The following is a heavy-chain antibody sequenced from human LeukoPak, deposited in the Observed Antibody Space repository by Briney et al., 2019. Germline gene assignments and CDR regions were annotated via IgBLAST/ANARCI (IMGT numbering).Heavy chain of an antibody. CDR1: GGSFSGYY. D-gene: IGHD3-22*01. Sequence: PSETRSLTCAVYGGSFSGYYWSWIRQPPGKGLEWIGEINHRGSTNYNPSLKSRVTISVDTSKNQFSLKLSSVTAADAAVYYCARPGLQTYYYDSSGYYYVDWGQGTLVTVSS. J-gene: IGHJ4*02. CDR2: INHRGST. V-gene: IGHV4-34*01. CDR3: ARPGLQTYYYDSSGYYYVD.